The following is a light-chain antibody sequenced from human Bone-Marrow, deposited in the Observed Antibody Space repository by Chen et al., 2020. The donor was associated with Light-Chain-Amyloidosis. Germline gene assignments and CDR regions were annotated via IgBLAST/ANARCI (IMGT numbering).Light chain of an antibody. J-gene: IGKJ1*01. Sequence: DIVMTQSPLSLPVTPGEPASISCRSSQSLLHINGYDYLNWYLQKPGQSPQLLIYLGSNRASGVPDRCRGSGSGTDFTLKVSRGEAEDVGVYYCMQTLQTPTFGQGTKVEIK. CDR2: LGS. CDR1: QSLLHINGYDY. CDR3: MQTLQTPT. V-gene: IGKV2-28*01.